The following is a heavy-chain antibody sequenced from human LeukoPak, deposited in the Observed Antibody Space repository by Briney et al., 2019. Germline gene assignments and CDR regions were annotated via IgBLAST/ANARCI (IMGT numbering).Heavy chain of an antibody. V-gene: IGHV1-8*01. Sequence: ASVKVSCKASGYTFTSYDINWVRQATGQGLEWMGWMNPNSGNTGYAQKFQGRVTMTRNTSISTAHMELSSLRSEDTAVYYCARGQETVLCTSCYTSWFDPWGQGTLVTVSS. CDR1: GYTFTSYD. CDR2: MNPNSGNT. CDR3: ARGQETVLCTSCYTSWFDP. J-gene: IGHJ5*02. D-gene: IGHD2-2*02.